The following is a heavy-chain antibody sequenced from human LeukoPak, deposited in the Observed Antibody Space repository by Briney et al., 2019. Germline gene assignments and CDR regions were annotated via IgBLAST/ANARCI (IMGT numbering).Heavy chain of an antibody. V-gene: IGHV3-21*01. Sequence: GGSLRLSCAASGFIFSNYNMNWARQAPGKGLEWVSSISNRHNYTYYADSVKGRFTISRDNAKNSLYLQMNRLRAEDTAVYYCARDSSYYYGSGRPNWFDPWGQGTLVTVSS. D-gene: IGHD3-10*01. CDR3: ARDSSYYYGSGRPNWFDP. CDR1: GFIFSNYN. J-gene: IGHJ5*02. CDR2: ISNRHNYT.